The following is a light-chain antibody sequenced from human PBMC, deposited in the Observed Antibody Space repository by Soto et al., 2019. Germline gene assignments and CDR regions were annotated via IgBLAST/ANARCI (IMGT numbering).Light chain of an antibody. Sequence: DIQVTQSPSSLSASVGDRVTITCRASQNINSWLAWYQQKPGSAPKVLIYDASSLESGVPSRFSGSRSETEFTLTISSLQPDDFATYYCQQYDTYWTFGQGTKVDIK. J-gene: IGKJ1*01. CDR2: DAS. CDR1: QNINSW. CDR3: QQYDTYWT. V-gene: IGKV1-5*01.